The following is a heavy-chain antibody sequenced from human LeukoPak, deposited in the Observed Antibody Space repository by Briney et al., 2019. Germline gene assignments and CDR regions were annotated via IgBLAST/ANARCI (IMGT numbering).Heavy chain of an antibody. Sequence: GGSLRLSCGASGFTFSNYWMHWVRQAPGKGLVWVSHINSYGSITTYADSVKGRFTISRDNAKNTLYLQMNSLRAEDTAVYYCARDIAGRTSWSSGGVMDYWGQGTLVTVSS. CDR1: GFTFSNYW. CDR3: ARDIAGRTSWSSGGVMDY. V-gene: IGHV3-74*01. D-gene: IGHD2-15*01. CDR2: INSYGSIT. J-gene: IGHJ4*02.